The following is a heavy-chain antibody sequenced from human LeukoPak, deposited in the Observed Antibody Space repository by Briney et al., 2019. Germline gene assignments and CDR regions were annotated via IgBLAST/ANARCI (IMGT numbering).Heavy chain of an antibody. Sequence: PGGSLRLSCAASGFTFSSYAMHWVRQAPGKGLEWVAVISYDGSNKYYADSVKGRFTISRDNSKNTLYLQMNSLRAEDTAVYYCARVWCSSSSCYSSADLWGQGTLVTVSS. CDR2: ISYDGSNK. D-gene: IGHD2-15*01. V-gene: IGHV3-30-3*01. CDR1: GFTFSSYA. J-gene: IGHJ5*02. CDR3: ARVWCSSSSCYSSADL.